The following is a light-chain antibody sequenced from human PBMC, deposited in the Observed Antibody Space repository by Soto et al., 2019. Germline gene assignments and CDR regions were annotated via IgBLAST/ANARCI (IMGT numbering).Light chain of an antibody. J-gene: IGKJ2*01. Sequence: ETVMTQAPVTVSADPGERATFSCSASQRVSIKVAWYQQKPGQAPRLLIYDTSTRAPGLPVRFSGSGSGTEFTLTISRLQSEDFASYYCQQYYDWPRTFGQGTNLEI. CDR2: DTS. CDR1: QRVSIK. CDR3: QQYYDWPRT. V-gene: IGKV3-15*01.